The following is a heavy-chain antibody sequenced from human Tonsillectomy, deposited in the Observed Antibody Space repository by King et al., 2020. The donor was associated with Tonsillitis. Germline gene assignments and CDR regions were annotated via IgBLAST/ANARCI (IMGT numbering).Heavy chain of an antibody. D-gene: IGHD5-12*01. CDR1: GGSISSGGYS. CDR3: ARGVDMVATGDYYGMDV. J-gene: IGHJ6*02. CDR2: IYHSGST. V-gene: IGHV4-30-2*01. Sequence: LQLQESGSGLVKPSQTLSLTCTVSGGSISSGGYSWSWIRQPPGKGLEWIGYIYHSGSTYYNPSLKSRVTISIDRSKNQFSLKLSSVTAADTAVYHCARGVDMVATGDYYGMDVWGRGTTVTVSS.